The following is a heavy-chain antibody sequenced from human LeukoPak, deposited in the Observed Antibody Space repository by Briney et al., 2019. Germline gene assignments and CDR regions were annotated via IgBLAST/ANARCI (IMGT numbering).Heavy chain of an antibody. V-gene: IGHV3-23*01. Sequence: GGSLRLSCAASGFTFSSYAMSWVRQAPGKGLEWVSAISGSGGSTYYADSVKGRSTISRDNSKNTLYLQMNSLRAEDTAVYYCAKLGNGWYTLNWFDPWGQGTLVTVS. D-gene: IGHD6-19*01. CDR3: AKLGNGWYTLNWFDP. CDR2: ISGSGGST. CDR1: GFTFSSYA. J-gene: IGHJ5*02.